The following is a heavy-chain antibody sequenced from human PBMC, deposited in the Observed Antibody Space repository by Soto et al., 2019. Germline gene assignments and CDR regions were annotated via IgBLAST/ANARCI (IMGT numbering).Heavy chain of an antibody. CDR2: IWYDGSNK. CDR1: GFTFSSYG. V-gene: IGHV3-33*01. Sequence: QVQLVESGGGVVQPGRSLRLSCAASGFTFSSYGMHWVRQAPGKGLEWVAVIWYDGSNKYYADSVKGRFTISRDNSKNTLYLQMNSLRAEDTAVYYCARDFRYSYGPFDYWGQGTLVTVSS. CDR3: ARDFRYSYGPFDY. J-gene: IGHJ4*02. D-gene: IGHD5-18*01.